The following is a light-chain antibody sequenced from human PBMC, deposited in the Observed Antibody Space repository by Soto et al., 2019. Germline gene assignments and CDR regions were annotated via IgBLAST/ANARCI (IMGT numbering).Light chain of an antibody. J-gene: IGKJ2*01. CDR1: QSVSSY. V-gene: IGKV3-11*01. CDR3: KQRSNWPPYT. Sequence: EIVLTQSPATLSLSPGERATLSCRASQSVSSYLAWYQQKPGQAPRLLIYDASNRATGIPAMFSGSGSGTDFTLTIRSLEPEDFAVYYCKQRSNWPPYTLSHGNKLEIK. CDR2: DAS.